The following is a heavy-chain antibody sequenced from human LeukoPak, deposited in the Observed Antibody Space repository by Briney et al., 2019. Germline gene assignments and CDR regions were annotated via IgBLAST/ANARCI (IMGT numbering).Heavy chain of an antibody. D-gene: IGHD2-2*01. CDR2: ISAYNGNT. CDR1: GYTFTSYG. V-gene: IGHV1-18*01. CDR3: ARWDSTRNFDY. J-gene: IGHJ4*02. Sequence: GASVKVSCKASGYTFTSYGIGWVRQAPGQGPEWMGWISAYNGNTNYAQKLQGRVTMTTDTSTSTAYMELRSLRSDDTAVYYCARWDSTRNFDYWGQGTLVTVSS.